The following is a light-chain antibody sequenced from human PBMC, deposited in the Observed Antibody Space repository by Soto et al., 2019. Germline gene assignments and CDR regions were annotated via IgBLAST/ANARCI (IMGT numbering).Light chain of an antibody. CDR3: QQSSDWPPIN. CDR1: QSVSSY. Sequence: EIVMTPSPATVSVSPVEISTPSCRASQSVSSYLAWYQQKPGQAPRLLIYDGSNRATGIPARFSGSGSGTDYTLTIRSLEPEDFAVYYCQQSSDWPPINCGQGKRRAIK. J-gene: IGKJ5*01. CDR2: DGS. V-gene: IGKV3-11*01.